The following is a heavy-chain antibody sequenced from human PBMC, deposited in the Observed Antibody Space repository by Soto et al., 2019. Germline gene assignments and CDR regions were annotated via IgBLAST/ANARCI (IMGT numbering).Heavy chain of an antibody. CDR1: GGSTRRCHNF. V-gene: IGHV4-39*01. J-gene: IGHJ4*02. CDR3: ARYYGDYKNYFDY. Sequence: SETLSLTCTVTGGSTRRCHNFWAWIRKPPGKGLEFIGSIFYSGTTYNNPSLNSRVTLSVDTSKNQFSLKLNSVTAADTAVYYCARYYGDYKNYFDYWGQGTLVTVS. D-gene: IGHD4-17*01. CDR2: IFYSGTT.